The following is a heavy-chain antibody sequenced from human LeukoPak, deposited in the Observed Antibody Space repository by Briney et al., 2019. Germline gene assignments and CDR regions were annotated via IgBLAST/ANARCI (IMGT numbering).Heavy chain of an antibody. V-gene: IGHV3-21*06. J-gene: IGHJ3*02. D-gene: IGHD1-26*01. CDR2: ISSSGRHT. CDR3: ARGEPAFDGFDI. Sequence: GGSLRLSCAASGFDFGTYSMIWVRQAPGKGLEWVSTISSSGRHTYYAGSIQGRLIISRDNAKNSLSLQMNSQKAEDTAAYYCARGEPAFDGFDIWGQGTQVTVSS. CDR1: GFDFGTYS.